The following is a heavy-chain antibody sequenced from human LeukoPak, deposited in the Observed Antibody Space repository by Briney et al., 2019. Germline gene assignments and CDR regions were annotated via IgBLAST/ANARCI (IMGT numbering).Heavy chain of an antibody. J-gene: IGHJ4*02. CDR2: ISSSGSTI. V-gene: IGHV3-48*03. Sequence: GGSLRLSCAASGFTFSSYEMNWVRQAPGKGLEWVSYISSSGSTIYYADSVKGRFTISRDNAKNSLYLQMNSLRAEDTAVYYCARERQQLAPDYWGQGTLVTVSS. CDR1: GFTFSSYE. D-gene: IGHD6-13*01. CDR3: ARERQQLAPDY.